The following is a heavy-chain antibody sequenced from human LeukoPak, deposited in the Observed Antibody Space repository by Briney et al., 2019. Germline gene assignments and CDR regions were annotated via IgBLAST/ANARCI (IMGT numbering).Heavy chain of an antibody. CDR2: IYYSGST. D-gene: IGHD4-17*01. J-gene: IGHJ4*02. V-gene: IGHV4-59*08. Sequence: PSETLSLTCTVSGGSISSYYWSWIRQPPGKGLEWIGYIYYSGSTNYNPSLKSRVTISVDTSKNQFSLKLSSVTAADTAVYYCARAVTYGGYNYFDYWGQGTLVTVSS. CDR1: GGSISSYY. CDR3: ARAVTYGGYNYFDY.